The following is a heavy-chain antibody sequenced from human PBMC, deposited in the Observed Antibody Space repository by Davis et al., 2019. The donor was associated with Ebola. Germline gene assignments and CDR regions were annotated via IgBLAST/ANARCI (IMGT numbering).Heavy chain of an antibody. Sequence: PGGSLRLSCAASGFTLGDYWMSWVRQSPGKGLEWVANIKKDGSEKYYLDSLKGRFTVSRDNAKNSLYLQINSLRAEDTAVYYCARLLVVVGQDDWFDPWGQGTLVTVSS. J-gene: IGHJ5*02. CDR2: IKKDGSEK. V-gene: IGHV3-7*01. CDR1: GFTLGDYW. CDR3: ARLLVVVGQDDWFDP. D-gene: IGHD3-22*01.